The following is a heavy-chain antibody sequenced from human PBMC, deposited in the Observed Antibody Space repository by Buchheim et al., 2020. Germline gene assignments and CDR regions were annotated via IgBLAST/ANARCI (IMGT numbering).Heavy chain of an antibody. CDR3: ARLGIILEPYGMDV. D-gene: IGHD3-3*01. Sequence: EVQLVESGGGLVQPGGSLRLSCAASGFTVSSNYMSWVRQDPGKGLEWVSVIYSGGSTYYADSVKGRFTISRDNSKNTLYLQMNSLRAEDTAVYYCARLGIILEPYGMDVWGQGTT. CDR2: IYSGGST. J-gene: IGHJ6*02. CDR1: GFTVSSNY. V-gene: IGHV3-66*04.